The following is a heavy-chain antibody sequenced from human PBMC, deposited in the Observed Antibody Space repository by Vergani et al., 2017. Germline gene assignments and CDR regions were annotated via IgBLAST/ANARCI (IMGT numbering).Heavy chain of an antibody. V-gene: IGHV1-69*12. CDR1: GGTFSSYA. CDR2: IIPIFGTA. D-gene: IGHD1-26*01. Sequence: QVQLVQSGAEVKKPGSSVKVSCKASGGTFSSYAISWVRQAPGEGLEWMGGIIPIFGTANYAQKFQGRVTITADESTSTAYMELSSLRSEDTAVCYCARPGDSGRYARRGYYFDYWGQGTLVTVSS. J-gene: IGHJ4*02. CDR3: ARPGDSGRYARRGYYFDY.